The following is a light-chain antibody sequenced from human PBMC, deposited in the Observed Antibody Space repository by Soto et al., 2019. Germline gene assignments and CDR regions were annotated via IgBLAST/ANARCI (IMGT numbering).Light chain of an antibody. CDR3: QQFNSYPA. V-gene: IGKV3-15*01. CDR1: HSISTN. J-gene: IGKJ1*01. Sequence: EIIMTQSPATLSVSPGEGATLSCRTSHSISTNLAWYQHKRGQSPRLLVYGASTRATGVPARFSGSGSGAEFTLSISSLQSEDFATYYCQQFNSYPAFGQGTKVEV. CDR2: GAS.